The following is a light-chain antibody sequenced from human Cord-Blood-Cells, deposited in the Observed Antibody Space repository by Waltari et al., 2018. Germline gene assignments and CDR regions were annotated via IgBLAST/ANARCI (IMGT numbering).Light chain of an antibody. CDR2: YDS. J-gene: IGLJ2*01. CDR1: NIGSKS. Sequence: SYVLTQPPPVSVAPGKTARITRGGNNIGSKSVNWYQQTPGQAPVLVIYYDSDRPSGIPERFSGSNSGNTATLTISRVEAGDEADYYCQVWDSSSDHVVFGGGTKLTVL. V-gene: IGLV3-21*04. CDR3: QVWDSSSDHVV.